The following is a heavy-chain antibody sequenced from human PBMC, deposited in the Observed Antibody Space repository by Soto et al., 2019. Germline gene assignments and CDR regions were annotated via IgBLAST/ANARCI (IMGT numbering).Heavy chain of an antibody. CDR2: INPSGGST. CDR3: ARIRRNGAEATINLYYCYGMDV. D-gene: IGHD5-12*01. J-gene: IGHJ6*02. CDR1: GYTFTSYY. Sequence: QVQLVQSGAEVKKPGASVKVSCKASGYTFTSYYMHWVRQAPGQGLEWMGIINPSGGSTSYAQKFQGRVTMTRATSTSTVYMELSSLRSEDTAVYYCARIRRNGAEATINLYYCYGMDVWGQGTTVTVSS. V-gene: IGHV1-46*01.